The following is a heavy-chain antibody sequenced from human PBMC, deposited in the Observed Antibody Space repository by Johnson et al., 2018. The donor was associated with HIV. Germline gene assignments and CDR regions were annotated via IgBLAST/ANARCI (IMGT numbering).Heavy chain of an antibody. D-gene: IGHD6-6*01. CDR1: GFSIKDYA. J-gene: IGHJ3*02. CDR2: ITWNSGKI. Sequence: VQLVESGGGLVQPGRSLRLSCAASGFSIKDYAMHWVRQAPGKGLEWVSGITWNSGKIDYGGSVKGRFTISRDNAKNSLYLQMNSLRAEDTAVYYCAKVLGYSSSSRDAFDIWGQGTMVTVS. CDR3: AKVLGYSSSSRDAFDI. V-gene: IGHV3-9*01.